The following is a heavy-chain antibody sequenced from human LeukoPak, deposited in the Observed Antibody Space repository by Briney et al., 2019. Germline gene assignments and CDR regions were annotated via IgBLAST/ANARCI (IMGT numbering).Heavy chain of an antibody. V-gene: IGHV4-59*08. D-gene: IGHD3-10*01. CDR1: GGSISGYY. J-gene: IGHJ1*01. CDR2: IYYSGST. CDR3: ARYGSGSYSDDHFQH. Sequence: SETLSLTCTVSGGSISGYYWSWIRQPPGKGLEWIGFIYYSGSTKYNPCLKSRVTISVDTSKNQFSLKLTSVTSADTAVYYCARYGSGSYSDDHFQHWGQGTLVTVSS.